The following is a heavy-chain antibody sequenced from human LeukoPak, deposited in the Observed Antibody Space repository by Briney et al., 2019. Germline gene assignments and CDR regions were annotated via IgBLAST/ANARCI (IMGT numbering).Heavy chain of an antibody. CDR1: GGSISSGSYY. D-gene: IGHD2-15*01. J-gene: IGHJ5*02. Sequence: SSETLSITCTVSGGSISSGSYYWSWIRQPAGKGLEWIGRIYTSGSTNYNPSLKSRVTISVDTSKNQFSLKLSSVTAADTAVYYCARASYIYCSGGSCYPELSWFDPWGQGTLVTVSS. V-gene: IGHV4-61*02. CDR2: IYTSGST. CDR3: ARASYIYCSGGSCYPELSWFDP.